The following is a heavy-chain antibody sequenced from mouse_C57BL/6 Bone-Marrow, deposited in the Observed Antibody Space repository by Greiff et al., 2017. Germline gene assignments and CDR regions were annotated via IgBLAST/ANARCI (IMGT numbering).Heavy chain of an antibody. CDR3: ASYDYDEGAMDY. CDR1: GFTFSSYG. Sequence: EVKLVESGGDLVKPGGSLKLSCAASGFTFSSYGMSWVRQTPDKRLEWVATISSGGSYTYYPDSVKGRFTISRDNAKNTLYLQMSSLKSEDTAMYYCASYDYDEGAMDYWGQGTSVTVSS. CDR2: ISSGGSYT. D-gene: IGHD2-4*01. V-gene: IGHV5-6*01. J-gene: IGHJ4*01.